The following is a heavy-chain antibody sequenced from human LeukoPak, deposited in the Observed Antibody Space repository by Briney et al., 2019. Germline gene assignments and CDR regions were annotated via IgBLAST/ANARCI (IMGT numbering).Heavy chain of an antibody. CDR2: INPNSGGT. D-gene: IGHD6-19*01. V-gene: IGHV1-2*02. CDR1: GYTFTGYY. CDR3: ARDLKIAVEHDIYYYYYMDV. Sequence: ASVKVSCKASGYTFTGYYMHWARQAPGQGLEWMGWINPNSGGTNYAQKFQGRVTMTRDTSISTAYMELSRLRSDDTAVYYCARDLKIAVEHDIYYYYYMDVWGKGTTVTVSS. J-gene: IGHJ6*03.